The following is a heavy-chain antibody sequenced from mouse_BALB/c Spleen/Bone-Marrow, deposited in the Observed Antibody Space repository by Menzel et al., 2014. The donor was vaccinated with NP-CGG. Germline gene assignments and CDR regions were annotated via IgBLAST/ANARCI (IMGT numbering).Heavy chain of an antibody. D-gene: IGHD2-4*01. CDR2: IRNKANGYTT. V-gene: IGHV7-3*02. J-gene: IGHJ2*01. Sequence: EVQLVESGGGLVQPGGSLRLSCATSGFTFTDYYMSWVRQPPGKALEWLGFIRNKANGYTTEYSASVKGRFTISRDNSPSILYLQMNTLRAEDSATYYCARDRGLTYFDYWGQGTTLTVSS. CDR1: GFTFTDYY. CDR3: ARDRGLTYFDY.